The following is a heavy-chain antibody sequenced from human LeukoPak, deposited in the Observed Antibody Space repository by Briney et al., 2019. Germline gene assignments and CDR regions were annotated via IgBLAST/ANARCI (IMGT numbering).Heavy chain of an antibody. CDR3: ARDYDYGDSGFDY. J-gene: IGHJ4*02. CDR1: GFTFSSYW. V-gene: IGHV3-7*01. CDR2: IKQDGSEK. Sequence: PGGSLRLSCAASGFTFSSYWMSWVRQAPGKGLEWVANIKQDGSEKYYVDSVKGRFTISRDNAKNTLYLQMNSLRAEDTAVYYCARDYDYGDSGFDYWGQGTLVTVSS. D-gene: IGHD4-17*01.